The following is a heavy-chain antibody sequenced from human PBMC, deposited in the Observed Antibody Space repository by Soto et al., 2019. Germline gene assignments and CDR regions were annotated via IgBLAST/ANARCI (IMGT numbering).Heavy chain of an antibody. V-gene: IGHV4-31*03. CDR2: IYYSGST. CDR3: ARGYSSGWLRDQYFQH. Sequence: SSETLSLTCTVSGGSISSGGYYWSWIRQHPXKGLEWIGYIYYSGSTYYNPSLKSRVTISVDTSKNQFSLKLSSVTAADTAVYYCARGYSSGWLRDQYFQHWGQGTLVTVSS. J-gene: IGHJ1*01. CDR1: GGSISSGGYY. D-gene: IGHD6-19*01.